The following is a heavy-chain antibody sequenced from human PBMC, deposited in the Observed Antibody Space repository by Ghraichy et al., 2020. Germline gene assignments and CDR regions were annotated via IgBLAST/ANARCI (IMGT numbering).Heavy chain of an antibody. CDR3: ASSIFGVVNYYYYMDV. V-gene: IGHV1-69*13. CDR2: IIPIFGTA. Sequence: SVKVSCKASGGTFSSYAISWVRQAPGQGLEWMGGIIPIFGTANYAQKFQGRVTITADESTSTAYMELSSLRSEDTAVYYCASSIFGVVNYYYYMDVWGKGTTVTVSS. CDR1: GGTFSSYA. J-gene: IGHJ6*03. D-gene: IGHD3-3*01.